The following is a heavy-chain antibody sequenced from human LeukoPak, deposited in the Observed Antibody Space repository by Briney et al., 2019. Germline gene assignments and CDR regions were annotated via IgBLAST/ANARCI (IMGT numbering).Heavy chain of an antibody. CDR1: GGSISSGGYY. CDR3: ARDHGGMDV. V-gene: IGHV4-30-2*01. Sequence: SETLSLTCTVSGGSISSGGYYWSWIRQPPGKGLEWVGYIYHSGSTYYNPSLKSRVTISVDRSKNQFSLKLSSVTAADTAVYYCARDHGGMDVWGQGTTVTVSS. CDR2: IYHSGST. J-gene: IGHJ6*02.